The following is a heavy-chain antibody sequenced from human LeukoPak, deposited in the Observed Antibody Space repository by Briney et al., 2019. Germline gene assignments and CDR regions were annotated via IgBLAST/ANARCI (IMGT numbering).Heavy chain of an antibody. V-gene: IGHV4-34*01. CDR2: IHPSGST. Sequence: PSETLSVACGVCGGSFSGFYCTWSRQPPGKGLEWIGEIHPSGSTNYNPSLMSRVTMSLDTSKNQFSLKLTSVTAADTAVYYCARGLDTYKSGIDWGQGTLVTVSS. CDR3: ARGLDTYKSGID. D-gene: IGHD3-3*01. CDR1: GGSFSGFY. J-gene: IGHJ4*02.